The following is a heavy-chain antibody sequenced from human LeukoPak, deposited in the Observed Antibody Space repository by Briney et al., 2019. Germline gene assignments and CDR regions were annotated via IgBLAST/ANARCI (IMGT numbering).Heavy chain of an antibody. CDR2: IYYSGST. CDR1: GGSISSYY. D-gene: IGHD3-22*01. V-gene: IGHV4-59*01. Sequence: SETLSLTCSVSGGSISSYYWSWIRQPPGKGLEWIGYIYYSGSTNYNPSLKSRVTISVDTSKNQFSLKLSSVTAADTAVYYCAGASYDSSGVHWGQGTLVTVSS. CDR3: AGASYDSSGVH. J-gene: IGHJ4*02.